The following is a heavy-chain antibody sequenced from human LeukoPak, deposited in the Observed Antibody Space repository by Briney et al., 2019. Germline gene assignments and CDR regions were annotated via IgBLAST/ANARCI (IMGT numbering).Heavy chain of an antibody. V-gene: IGHV3-23*01. CDR1: GFTFSSYA. J-gene: IGHJ4*02. D-gene: IGHD3-22*01. CDR2: ISGSGYGT. CDR3: ANLDYYDTELDY. Sequence: GVSLRLSCAASGFTFSSYAMTWVRQAPGKGLEWVSGISGSGYGTYYADSVKGRFTISRDNSKNTLYLQMNSLRVEDTAVYYCANLDYYDTELDYWGQGTLVTVSS.